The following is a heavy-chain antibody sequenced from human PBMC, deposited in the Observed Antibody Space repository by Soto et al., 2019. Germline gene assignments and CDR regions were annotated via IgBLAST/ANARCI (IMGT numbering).Heavy chain of an antibody. CDR2: FDPEDGET. CDR3: ARGLRYYDFWSGHKDNWFDP. V-gene: IGHV1-24*01. CDR1: GYTLTELS. J-gene: IGHJ5*02. D-gene: IGHD3-3*01. Sequence: ASVKVSCKVSGYTLTELSMHWVRQAPGKGLEWMGGFDPEDGETIYAQKYQGRVTMTEDTSTDTAYMELSSLRSEDTAVYYCARGLRYYDFWSGHKDNWFDPWGQGTLVTVSS.